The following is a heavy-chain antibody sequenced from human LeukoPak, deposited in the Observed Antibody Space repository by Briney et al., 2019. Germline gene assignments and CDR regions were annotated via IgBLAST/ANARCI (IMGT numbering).Heavy chain of an antibody. CDR3: VRGEGDGTNVVCYVDN. CDR2: INCDGNNT. J-gene: IGHJ4*02. D-gene: IGHD2-8*01. Sequence: GSLPLSFAAPGFPFHNYWMQWVRPGPGKGLVWDSGINCDGNNTKHTDPVKGRFTISRDNDKNTVYLQMNSLRVEDTAMYYCVRGEGDGTNVVCYVDNWGQGALVTVSS. CDR1: GFPFHNYW. V-gene: IGHV3-74*01.